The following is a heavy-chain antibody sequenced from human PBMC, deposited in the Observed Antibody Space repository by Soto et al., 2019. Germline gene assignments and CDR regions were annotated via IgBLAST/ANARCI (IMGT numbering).Heavy chain of an antibody. Sequence: TSETLSLTCTVSGGSISSYYWSWIRQHPGKGLEWIGYISYSGSTNYNPSLKSRVTISVDTSKNQFSLKLSSVTAADTAVYYCGRAYSSSWYQNFLDCWGQGTLVTGSS. CDR1: GGSISSYY. V-gene: IGHV4-59*01. J-gene: IGHJ4*02. D-gene: IGHD6-13*01. CDR2: ISYSGST. CDR3: GRAYSSSWYQNFLDC.